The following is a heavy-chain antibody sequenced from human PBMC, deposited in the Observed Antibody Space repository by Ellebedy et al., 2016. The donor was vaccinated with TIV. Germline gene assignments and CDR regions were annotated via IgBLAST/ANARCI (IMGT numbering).Heavy chain of an antibody. CDR1: GFSLSTSGMC. V-gene: IGHV2-70*11. CDR3: ARILRSNGAFDI. Sequence: SGPTLVKPTQTLTLTCTFSGFSLSTSGMCVSWIRKSSGKALEWLARIDWDGDEYYSTSLRARLSIFKDTSKNLVVLTMTNMDPVDTATYYCARILRSNGAFDIWGQGTMVTVSS. CDR2: IDWDGDE. J-gene: IGHJ3*02.